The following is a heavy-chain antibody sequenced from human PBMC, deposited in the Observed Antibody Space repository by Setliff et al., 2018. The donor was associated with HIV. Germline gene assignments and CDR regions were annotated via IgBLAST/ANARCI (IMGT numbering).Heavy chain of an antibody. CDR3: ATVGSGYYYYMDV. CDR1: GYTFADYY. V-gene: IGHV1-69-2*01. D-gene: IGHD2-15*01. J-gene: IGHJ6*03. CDR2: VDPEDGET. Sequence: ASVKVSCKASGYTFADYYMHWVQQAPGKGLEWMGRVDPEDGETIYAEKFQGRVTITADTSTDTAYMELSSLRSEDTAVYYCATVGSGYYYYMDVWGKGTTVTVSS.